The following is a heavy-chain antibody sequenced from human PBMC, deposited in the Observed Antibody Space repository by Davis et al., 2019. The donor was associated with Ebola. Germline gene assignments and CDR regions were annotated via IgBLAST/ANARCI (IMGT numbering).Heavy chain of an antibody. CDR2: TYYTSKWFN. CDR1: GDSVSTAG. J-gene: IGHJ6*02. V-gene: IGHV6-1*01. D-gene: IGHD1-26*01. Sequence: HSQTLSLTCAISGDSVSTAGWNWIRQSPSRGLEWLGRTYYTSKWFNDYAVSVKSRITINPDTSKNQFSLQLNSVTPEDTAVYYCVRGWGRTGLGVWGQGTTVTVSS. CDR3: VRGWGRTGLGV.